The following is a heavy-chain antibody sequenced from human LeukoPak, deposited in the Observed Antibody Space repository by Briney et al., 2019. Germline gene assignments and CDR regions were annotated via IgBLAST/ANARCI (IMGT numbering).Heavy chain of an antibody. V-gene: IGHV1-46*01. J-gene: IGHJ4*02. D-gene: IGHD3-22*01. Sequence: GASVKVSCKASGYTFTSYNMHWVRQAPGQGIGWMGIIIPSGGSTSYDQKFQGRGTMTRDTSTSTVYMELSSLRSEDKAVYYCARDYYDSSGYTLCYWGQGTLVT. CDR1: GYTFTSYN. CDR3: ARDYYDSSGYTLCY. CDR2: IIPSGGST.